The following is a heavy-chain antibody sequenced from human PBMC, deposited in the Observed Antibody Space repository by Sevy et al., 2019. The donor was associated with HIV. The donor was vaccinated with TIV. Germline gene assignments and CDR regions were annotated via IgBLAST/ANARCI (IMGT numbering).Heavy chain of an antibody. CDR2: ISYDGSNK. V-gene: IGHV3-30*04. CDR3: SREDYYFIMDV. J-gene: IGHJ6*02. CDR1: GFSFSSYA. Sequence: GGSLRLSCAASGFSFSSYAMHWVRQAPGKGLEWVAEISYDGSNKYYADSVKGRFTISRDNSKNTLYLQMNSLRAEDTAVYFRSREDYYFIMDVWGQGTTVTVSS.